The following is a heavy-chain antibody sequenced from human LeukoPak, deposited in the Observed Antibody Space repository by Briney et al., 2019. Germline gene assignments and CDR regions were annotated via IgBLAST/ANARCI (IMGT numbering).Heavy chain of an antibody. CDR1: GGTFSSYA. V-gene: IGHV1-2*02. Sequence: ASVKVSCKASGGTFSSYAISWVRQAPGQGLEWMGWINPNSGGTNYAQKFQGRVTMTRDTSISTAYMELSRLRSDDTAVYYCARDVSSGWYVKSYWGQGTLVTVSS. CDR2: INPNSGGT. D-gene: IGHD6-19*01. CDR3: ARDVSSGWYVKSY. J-gene: IGHJ4*02.